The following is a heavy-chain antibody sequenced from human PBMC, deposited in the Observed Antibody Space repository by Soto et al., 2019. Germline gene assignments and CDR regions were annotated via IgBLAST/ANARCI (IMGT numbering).Heavy chain of an antibody. CDR2: IYSGGSS. V-gene: IGHV3-53*01. Sequence: HPGGSLRLSCAASGFTVSSNYMSWVRQAPGKGLEWVSVIYSGGSSYYADSVKGRFTISRDNSKNTLYLQMNSLRAEDTAVYYCAREILSSSWDGWFDPWGQGTLVTVSS. D-gene: IGHD6-13*01. CDR1: GFTVSSNY. J-gene: IGHJ5*02. CDR3: AREILSSSWDGWFDP.